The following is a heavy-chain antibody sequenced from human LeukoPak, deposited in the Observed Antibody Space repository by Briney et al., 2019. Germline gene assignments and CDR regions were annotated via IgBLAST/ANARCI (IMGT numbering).Heavy chain of an antibody. Sequence: GGSLRLSCAASGFTFSSYAMSWVRQAPGKGLEWVSAISDSGGSTYDADSVKGRFTISRDNSKNTLYLQMNSLRAEDTAVYYCAKDTSIGRYCTNGVCSPFDYWGQGPLVTVSS. D-gene: IGHD2-8*01. CDR1: GFTFSSYA. J-gene: IGHJ4*02. CDR3: AKDTSIGRYCTNGVCSPFDY. V-gene: IGHV3-23*01. CDR2: ISDSGGST.